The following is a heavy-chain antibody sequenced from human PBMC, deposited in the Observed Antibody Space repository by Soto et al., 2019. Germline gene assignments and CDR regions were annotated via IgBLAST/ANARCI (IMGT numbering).Heavy chain of an antibody. Sequence: EGRLVESGGGLVQPGGSLRLSCAASGFTVPRNHLSWVRQAPGKGLEWVSITYKDGTTYYTDSVKGRFTISRDDSKGTVYLQMGSLGADETAVYFCASDSDNSLAGGWGQGSLVSVSS. CDR3: ASDSDNSLAGG. J-gene: IGHJ4*02. CDR2: TYKDGTT. CDR1: GFTVPRNH. V-gene: IGHV3-66*01. D-gene: IGHD1-26*01.